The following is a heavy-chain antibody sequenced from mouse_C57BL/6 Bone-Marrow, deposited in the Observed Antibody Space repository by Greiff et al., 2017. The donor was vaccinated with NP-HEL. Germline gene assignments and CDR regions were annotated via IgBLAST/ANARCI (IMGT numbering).Heavy chain of an antibody. CDR2: IYPGSGST. V-gene: IGHV1-55*01. Sequence: LQPGAELVKPGASVKMSCKASGYTFTSYWITWVKQRPGQGLEWIGDIYPGSGSTNYNEKFKSKATLTVDTSSSTAYMQLSSLTSEDSAVYYCARGGYSNYGAWFAYWGQGTLVTVSA. J-gene: IGHJ3*01. CDR1: GYTFTSYW. CDR3: ARGGYSNYGAWFAY. D-gene: IGHD2-5*01.